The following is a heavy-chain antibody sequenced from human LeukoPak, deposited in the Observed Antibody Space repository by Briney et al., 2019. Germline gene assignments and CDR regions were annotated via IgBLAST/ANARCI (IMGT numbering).Heavy chain of an antibody. CDR1: GFTFSSYV. J-gene: IGHJ1*01. CDR2: ISGSGVST. Sequence: GGSLRLSCAASGFTFSSYVMNWVRQAPGKGLEWVSAISGSGVSTSYADSVKGRFTISRDNSKSTLYLHMNSLRAEDTAIYFCAKDPANQLLYPAHFSHWGQGTLVTVSS. CDR3: AKDPANQLLYPAHFSH. D-gene: IGHD2-2*01. V-gene: IGHV3-23*01.